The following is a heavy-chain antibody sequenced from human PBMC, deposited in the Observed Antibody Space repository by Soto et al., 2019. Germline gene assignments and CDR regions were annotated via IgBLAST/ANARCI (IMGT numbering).Heavy chain of an antibody. CDR2: ISYDGSNK. Sequence: GGSLRLSCAASGFTFSSYGMHWVRQAPGKGLEWVAVISYDGSNKYYADSVKGRFTISRDNSKNTLYLQMNSLRAEDTAVYYCARTGTTNWFDHWGQGTLVTVSS. D-gene: IGHD1-7*01. J-gene: IGHJ5*02. V-gene: IGHV3-30*03. CDR3: ARTGTTNWFDH. CDR1: GFTFSSYG.